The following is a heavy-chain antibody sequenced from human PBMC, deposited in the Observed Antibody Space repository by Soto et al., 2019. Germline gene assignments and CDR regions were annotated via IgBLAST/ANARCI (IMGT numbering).Heavy chain of an antibody. CDR1: GFTFSSYW. D-gene: IGHD5-12*01. V-gene: IGHV3-74*01. Sequence: RLSCAASGFTFSSYWMHWVRQAPGKGLVWVSRINSDGSSTSYADSVKGRFTISRDNAKNTLYLQMNSLRAEDTAVYYCARGPYDSDYYYGMDVWGQGTTVTVSS. CDR3: ARGPYDSDYYYGMDV. J-gene: IGHJ6*02. CDR2: INSDGSST.